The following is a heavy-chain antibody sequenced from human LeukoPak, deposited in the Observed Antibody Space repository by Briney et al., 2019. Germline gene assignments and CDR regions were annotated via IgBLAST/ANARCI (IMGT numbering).Heavy chain of an antibody. Sequence: GGYLRRSCAASEFTCSSYAMGWVRQAPGKGLEWVSAISDSGGSTYYADSVKGRFTVSRDNSKNTMYLQMSSLRAEDTAVYYCAKDRRACSSSSCYYRFDYWGQGTLVTVSS. CDR2: ISDSGGST. CDR3: AKDRRACSSSSCYYRFDY. V-gene: IGHV3-23*01. D-gene: IGHD2-2*01. CDR1: EFTCSSYA. J-gene: IGHJ4*02.